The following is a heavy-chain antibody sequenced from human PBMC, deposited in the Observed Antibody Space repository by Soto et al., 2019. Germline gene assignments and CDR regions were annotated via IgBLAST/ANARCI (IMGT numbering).Heavy chain of an antibody. D-gene: IGHD2-8*01. Sequence: GGSLRLSCAASGFTLSRYGMHWVRQAPGKGLEWVALIFNDGIRKVYVDSVKGRFTISRDNSKNTLDLQMNSLRVEDTAVYYCARDDDFEANAFDYWGPGTVVTVSS. CDR3: ARDDDFEANAFDY. V-gene: IGHV3-33*01. CDR2: IFNDGIRK. J-gene: IGHJ4*02. CDR1: GFTLSRYG.